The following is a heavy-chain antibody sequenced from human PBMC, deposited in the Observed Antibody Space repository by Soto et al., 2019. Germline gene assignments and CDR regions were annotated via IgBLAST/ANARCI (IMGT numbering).Heavy chain of an antibody. D-gene: IGHD1-26*01. CDR1: GFTLSRYT. J-gene: IGHJ3*02. V-gene: IGHV3-74*01. CDR3: ARGDRGAFDI. Sequence: GGSLRLSCAASGFTLSRYTMHWVRQAPGKGLVWVSRINSDGSSTTYADSVKGRFTISRDNARNTVYLQMNSLRVEDTAVYYCARGDRGAFDIWGQGTVVTVSS. CDR2: INSDGSST.